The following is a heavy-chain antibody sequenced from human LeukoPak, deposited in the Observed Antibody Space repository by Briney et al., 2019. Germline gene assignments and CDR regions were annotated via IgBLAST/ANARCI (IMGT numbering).Heavy chain of an antibody. D-gene: IGHD6-19*01. V-gene: IGHV3-7*01. Sequence: GGSLRLSCAASGFNSGTYWMSWVRQAPGEGLEWVANIKQDGSEKYYVDSVRGRFTISRDNDKNSLYLQMNSLRAEDTAVYYCARDRGSSGWYEFDYWGQGTLVTVSS. CDR2: IKQDGSEK. CDR1: GFNSGTYW. CDR3: ARDRGSSGWYEFDY. J-gene: IGHJ4*02.